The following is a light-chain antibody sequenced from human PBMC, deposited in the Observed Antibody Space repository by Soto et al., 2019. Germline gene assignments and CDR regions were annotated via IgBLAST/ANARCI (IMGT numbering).Light chain of an antibody. Sequence: QSALTQPASVSGSPGQSITISCTGTSSDVGGHNYVSWYQQHPGKAPKLMIYEVSSRPSGVSNRFSGSKSGNTASLTISGLQAEDEADYYCSSYTSSNTLEVFGGGTKVTVL. CDR2: EVS. CDR3: SSYTSSNTLEV. V-gene: IGLV2-14*01. CDR1: SSDVGGHNY. J-gene: IGLJ2*01.